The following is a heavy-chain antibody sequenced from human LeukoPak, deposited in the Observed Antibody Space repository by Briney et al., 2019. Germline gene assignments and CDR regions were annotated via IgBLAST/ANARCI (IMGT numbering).Heavy chain of an antibody. D-gene: IGHD5-12*01. CDR1: GGTFSSYA. CDR3: AGTYYSGSETSFDY. Sequence: ASVKVSCKASGGTFSSYAISWVRQAPGQGLEWMGGIIPIFGTANYAQKLQGRVKITTDESTSTAYMELRSLRSEDTAVYYCAGTYYSGSETSFDYWGQGTLVTVSS. V-gene: IGHV1-69*05. CDR2: IIPIFGTA. J-gene: IGHJ4*02.